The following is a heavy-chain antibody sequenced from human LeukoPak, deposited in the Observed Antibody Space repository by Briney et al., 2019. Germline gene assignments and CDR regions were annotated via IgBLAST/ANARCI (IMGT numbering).Heavy chain of an antibody. Sequence: GGSLRLSCSTAGFTFSNSVIHWVRQAPGKGLEWVAVTSYDGNNQYYADSVKGQCTISRDDSKNTVYLQMNSLRPDDTAVYYCARSPNYYYFDSWGQGTLVTVSS. V-gene: IGHV3-30*04. CDR2: TSYDGNNQ. CDR1: GFTFSNSV. J-gene: IGHJ4*02. CDR3: ARSPNYYYFDS. D-gene: IGHD5-24*01.